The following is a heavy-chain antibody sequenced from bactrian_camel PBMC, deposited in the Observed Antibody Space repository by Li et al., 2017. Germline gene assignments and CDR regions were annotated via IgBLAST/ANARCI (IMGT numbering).Heavy chain of an antibody. V-gene: IGHV3S40*01. CDR1: GYTFSASY. J-gene: IGHJ4*01. CDR2: FRGSRAET. Sequence: DVQLVESGGGLVQSGGSLRLSCAVSGYTFSASYMSWVRQAPGKGLEWVSTFRGSRAETYYAESVRNRFTVSRDNDENTLYLQLNNLKTEDTAMYYCVTPLGSDDNYWGPGTQVTVS. CDR3: VTPLGSDDNY. D-gene: IGHD8*01.